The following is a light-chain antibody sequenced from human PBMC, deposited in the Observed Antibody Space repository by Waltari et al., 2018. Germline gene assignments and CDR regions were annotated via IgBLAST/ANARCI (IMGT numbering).Light chain of an antibody. CDR3: QKYDRLPAT. CDR2: GAS. Sequence: EIVLTQSPVTLSLSPGERATLSCRASQSVSRFLAWYQQKPGQAPRLLISGASSRATGIPDRFSGSGSGTDFSLTISRLEPEDFAVYYCQKYDRLPATFGQGTKVEIK. V-gene: IGKV3-20*01. J-gene: IGKJ1*01. CDR1: QSVSRF.